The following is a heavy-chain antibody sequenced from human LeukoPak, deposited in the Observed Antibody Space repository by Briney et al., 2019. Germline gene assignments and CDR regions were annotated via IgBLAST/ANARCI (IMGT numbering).Heavy chain of an antibody. V-gene: IGHV4-59*01. J-gene: IGHJ4*02. D-gene: IGHD3-10*01. CDR1: GGSISSYY. CDR2: IYYSGST. CDR3: ARVGSWFGELLSPIFDY. Sequence: SETLSLTCTVSGGSISSYYWSWLRQPPGKGLEWIGYIYYSGSTNYNPSLKSRVTISVDTSKNQFSLKLSSVTAADTAVYYCARVGSWFGELLSPIFDYWGQGTLVTVSS.